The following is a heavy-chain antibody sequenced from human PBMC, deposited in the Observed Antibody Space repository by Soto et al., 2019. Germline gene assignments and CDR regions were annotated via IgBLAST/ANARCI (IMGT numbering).Heavy chain of an antibody. Sequence: SETLSLTCTVSGGSISSGGYYWSWIRQHPGKGLEWIGYIYYSGSTYYNPSLKSRVTISVDTSKNQFSLKLSSVTAADTAVYYCTRDLAMIVVVVGRVSAFDIWGQGTMVTVSS. CDR3: TRDLAMIVVVVGRVSAFDI. D-gene: IGHD3-22*01. CDR2: IYYSGST. J-gene: IGHJ3*02. V-gene: IGHV4-31*02. CDR1: GGSISSGGYY.